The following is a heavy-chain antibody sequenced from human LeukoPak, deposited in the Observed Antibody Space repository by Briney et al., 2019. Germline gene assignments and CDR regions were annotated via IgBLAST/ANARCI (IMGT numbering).Heavy chain of an antibody. CDR3: AREHQGYDSSGYPDY. Sequence: GGSLRLSCAASGFTFNTYGMSWVRQAPGKGLEWVSSIVSNGGNTFCADSVKGRFTISRDNSKNTLYLEMNSLRAEDTAVYYCAREHQGYDSSGYPDYWGQGTLVTVSS. CDR1: GFTFNTYG. V-gene: IGHV3-23*01. D-gene: IGHD3-22*01. J-gene: IGHJ4*02. CDR2: IVSNGGNT.